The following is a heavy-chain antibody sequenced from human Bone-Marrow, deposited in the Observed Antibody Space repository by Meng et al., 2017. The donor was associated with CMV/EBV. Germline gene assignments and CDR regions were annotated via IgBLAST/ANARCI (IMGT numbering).Heavy chain of an antibody. J-gene: IGHJ5*02. Sequence: SEPLSLTCTVSGYSISSGYYWGWIRQPPGKGLEWIGSIYHSGSTYYNPSLKSRVTISVDTSKNQFSLKLSSVTAADTAVYYCARDPYYCSSTSCYLWWFDPWGQGTLVTVSS. V-gene: IGHV4-38-2*02. CDR3: ARDPYYCSSTSCYLWWFDP. CDR1: GYSISSGYY. CDR2: IYHSGST. D-gene: IGHD2-2*01.